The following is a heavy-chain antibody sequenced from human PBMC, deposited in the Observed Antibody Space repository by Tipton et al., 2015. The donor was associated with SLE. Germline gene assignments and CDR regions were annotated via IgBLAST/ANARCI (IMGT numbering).Heavy chain of an antibody. CDR1: DDSVSSAYY. CDR3: ARHKLGFSWSYFDS. D-gene: IGHD3-3*01. V-gene: IGHV4-59*08. Sequence: TLSLTCIVSDDSVSSAYYWAWIRQPPGKGLQWIGYISFSGLTNYNPSVRSRVSTSMDTSKNQFSLQMSSVTAADTALYYCARHKLGFSWSYFDSWGQGTLVTVSS. CDR2: ISFSGLT. J-gene: IGHJ4*02.